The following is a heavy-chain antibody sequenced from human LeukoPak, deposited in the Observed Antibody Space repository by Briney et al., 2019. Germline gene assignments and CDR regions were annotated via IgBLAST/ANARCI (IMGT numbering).Heavy chain of an antibody. CDR3: AKSPGPRKFDP. CDR2: ISYDGSHK. V-gene: IGHV3-30*18. CDR1: GFTFRNYG. J-gene: IGHJ5*02. Sequence: PGGSLRLSCAASGFTFRNYGMHWVRQAPGKGLEWVAVISYDGSHKYYADSVKGRFTISRDNSKDTLYLQMNSLRVEDTAVYYCAKSPGPRKFDPWGQGTLVTVSS.